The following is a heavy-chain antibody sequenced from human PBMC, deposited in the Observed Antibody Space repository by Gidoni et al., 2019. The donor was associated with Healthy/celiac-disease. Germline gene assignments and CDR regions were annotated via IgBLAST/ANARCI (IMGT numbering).Heavy chain of an antibody. CDR3: TTDPSLSYDFWSGYLVDV. CDR2: IKSKTDGGTT. Sequence: EVQLVESGGGLVTPGGSLLLSCTASGFTFRNAWMSWVRQAPGKGLEWVGRIKSKTDGGTTDYAAPVKGRFTISRDDSKNTLYLQMNSLKTEDTAVYYCTTDPSLSYDFWSGYLVDVWGKGTTVTVSS. J-gene: IGHJ6*04. D-gene: IGHD3-3*01. CDR1: GFTFRNAW. V-gene: IGHV3-15*01.